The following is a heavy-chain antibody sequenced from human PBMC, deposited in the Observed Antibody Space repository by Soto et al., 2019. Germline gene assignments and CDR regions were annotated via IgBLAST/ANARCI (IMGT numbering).Heavy chain of an antibody. J-gene: IGHJ4*02. Sequence: SETLSLTCTVPGGSISSYYWSWIRQPPGKGLEWIGYIYYSGSTNYNPSLKSRVTISVDTSKNQFSLKLSSVTAADTAVYYCAKVSSSWYAGFFDLWGQGTLVTVSS. CDR2: IYYSGST. CDR3: AKVSSSWYAGFFDL. CDR1: GGSISSYY. D-gene: IGHD6-13*01. V-gene: IGHV4-59*01.